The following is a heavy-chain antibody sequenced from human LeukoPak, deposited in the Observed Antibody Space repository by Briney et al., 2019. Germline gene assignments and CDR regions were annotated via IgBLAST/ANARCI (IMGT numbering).Heavy chain of an antibody. D-gene: IGHD3-10*01. J-gene: IGHJ4*02. CDR3: ARQAVRFGGGYFDY. CDR2: LYYSGST. V-gene: IGHV4-39*01. CDR1: GGSISSSSYY. Sequence: PSETLSLTCTVSGGSISSSSYYWGWIRQPPGKGLEWIGSLYYSGSTYYNPSLKSRVTISVDTSKNQFSLKLSSVTAADTAVYYCARQAVRFGGGYFDYWGQGTLVTVSS.